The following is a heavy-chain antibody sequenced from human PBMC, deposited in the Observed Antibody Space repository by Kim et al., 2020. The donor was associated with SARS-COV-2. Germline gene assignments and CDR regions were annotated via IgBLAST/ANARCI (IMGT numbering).Heavy chain of an antibody. J-gene: IGHJ6*02. CDR1: GGSFSGYY. V-gene: IGHV4-34*01. D-gene: IGHD3-9*01. Sequence: SETLSLTCAVYGGSFSGYYWSWIRQPPGKGLEWIGEINHSGSTNSKPSLKSRVTISVDTSKNQFSLKLSSVTAADTAVYYCARLRYYDILTGYYKGYYYYGMEVWGQRTTVTVSS. CDR2: INHSGST. CDR3: ARLRYYDILTGYYKGYYYYGMEV.